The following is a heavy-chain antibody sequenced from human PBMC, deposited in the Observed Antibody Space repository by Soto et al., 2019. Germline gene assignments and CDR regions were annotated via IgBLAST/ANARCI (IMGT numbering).Heavy chain of an antibody. J-gene: IGHJ6*02. CDR3: ARGRVRPVVSYYYYGMDV. V-gene: IGHV1-69*13. CDR2: IIPIFGTA. Sequence: SVKVSCKASGGTFSSYAISWVRQAPGQGLEWMGGIIPIFGTANYAQKFQGRVTITADESTSTAYMELSSLRSEDTAVYYCARGRVRPVVSYYYYGMDVWGQGTTVTVSS. D-gene: IGHD2-15*01. CDR1: GGTFSSYA.